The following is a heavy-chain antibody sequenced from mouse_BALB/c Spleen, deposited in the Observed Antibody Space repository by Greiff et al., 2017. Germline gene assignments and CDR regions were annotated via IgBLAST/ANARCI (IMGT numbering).Heavy chain of an antibody. Sequence: EVQLVESGPELVKPGASVKMSCKASGYTFTSYVMHWVKQKPGQGLEWIGYINPYNDGTKYNEKFKGKATLTSDKSSSTAYMELSSLTSEDSAVYYCARLPYGNYFDYWGQGTTLTVSS. D-gene: IGHD2-10*02. J-gene: IGHJ2*01. CDR3: ARLPYGNYFDY. CDR2: INPYNDGT. V-gene: IGHV1-14*01. CDR1: GYTFTSYV.